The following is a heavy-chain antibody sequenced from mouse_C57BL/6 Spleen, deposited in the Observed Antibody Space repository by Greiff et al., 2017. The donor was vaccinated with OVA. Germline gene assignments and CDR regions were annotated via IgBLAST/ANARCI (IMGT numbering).Heavy chain of an antibody. V-gene: IGHV1-81*01. CDR1: GYTFTSYG. J-gene: IGHJ3*01. D-gene: IGHD2-13*01. Sequence: QVQLQQSVAELARPGASVKLSCKASGYTFTSYGISWVKQRTGQGLEWIGEIYPRSGNTYYNEKFKGKATLTADKSSSTAYMELRSLTSEDSAVYFCARRGDSWFAYWGQGTLVTVSA. CDR3: ARRGDSWFAY. CDR2: IYPRSGNT.